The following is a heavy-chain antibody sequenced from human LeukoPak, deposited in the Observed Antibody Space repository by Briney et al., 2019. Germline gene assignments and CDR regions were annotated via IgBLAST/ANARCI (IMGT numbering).Heavy chain of an antibody. Sequence: PGGSLRLSCAASGVTGSHNYVSWVRKAPGKGLEWVSAIHTSGDTCYADSVKGRFTISRDTSKNTLYLQINSLRVEDTAVYYCIVFGDSNHWGQGTLVTVSS. J-gene: IGHJ5*02. CDR2: IHTSGDT. D-gene: IGHD4-17*01. CDR1: GVTGSHNY. CDR3: IVFGDSNH. V-gene: IGHV3-53*01.